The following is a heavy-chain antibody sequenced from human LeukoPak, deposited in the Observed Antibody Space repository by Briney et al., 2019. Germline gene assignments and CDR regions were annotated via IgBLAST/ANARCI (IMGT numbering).Heavy chain of an antibody. J-gene: IGHJ3*02. CDR3: ASTGLRTGKDAFDI. CDR2: INPNSGGT. D-gene: IGHD2-8*02. CDR1: GYTFTSYG. V-gene: IGHV1-2*02. Sequence: ASVKVSCKASGYTFTSYGISWVRQAPGQGLEWMGWINPNSGGTNYAQKFQGRVTMTRDTSISTAYMELSRLRSDDTAVYYCASTGLRTGKDAFDIWGQGTMVTVSS.